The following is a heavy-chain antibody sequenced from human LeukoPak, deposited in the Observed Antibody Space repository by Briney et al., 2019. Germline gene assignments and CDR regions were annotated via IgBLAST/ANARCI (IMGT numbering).Heavy chain of an antibody. CDR1: VFTFRNCI. D-gene: IGHD6-19*01. J-gene: IGHJ4*02. CDR2: ITSSSNTV. V-gene: IGHV3-48*01. CDR3: ARLLSGWYLADY. Sequence: GGSLRLSCAVSVFTFRNCIMFWARQAPGKGLEWVSYITSSSNTVHYADSVKGRFTLSRDNAKSSLYLQMNSLRAEDTAIYYCARLLSGWYLADYWGQGTLVTVSS.